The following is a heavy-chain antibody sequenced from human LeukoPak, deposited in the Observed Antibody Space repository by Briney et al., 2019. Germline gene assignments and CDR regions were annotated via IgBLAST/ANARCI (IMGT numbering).Heavy chain of an antibody. Sequence: ASVKVSCKASGYTFTSYDINWVRQATGQGLEWMGWMNPNSGNTGYAQKFQGRVTMTRNTSISTAYMELSSLRSEDTAVYYCARAVGDSSSWYKSFLNWFDPWGQGTLVTVSS. CDR2: MNPNSGNT. V-gene: IGHV1-8*01. D-gene: IGHD6-13*01. CDR1: GYTFTSYD. CDR3: ARAVGDSSSWYKSFLNWFDP. J-gene: IGHJ5*02.